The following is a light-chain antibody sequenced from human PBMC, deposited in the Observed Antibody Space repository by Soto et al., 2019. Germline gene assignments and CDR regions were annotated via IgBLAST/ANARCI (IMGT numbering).Light chain of an antibody. CDR2: KVS. CDR1: QSLVYSDGNTY. V-gene: IGKV2-30*01. Sequence: DVVMTQSPLSLPVTLGQPASISCRSSQSLVYSDGNTYLQWFQQRPGQSPRRLIYKVSNRASGVPDRFSGSGSGADFTLKISRVEAEDVGVYYCMQGTHPYTFGQGTKLEIK. J-gene: IGKJ2*01. CDR3: MQGTHPYT.